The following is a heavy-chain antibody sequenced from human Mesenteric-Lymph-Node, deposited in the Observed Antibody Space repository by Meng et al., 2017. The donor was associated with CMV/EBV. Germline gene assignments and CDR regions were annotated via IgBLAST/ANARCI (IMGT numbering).Heavy chain of an antibody. CDR3: ASNPDYYASVSPYYFDY. Sequence: GSLKISCAASGFPFINYEMNWVRQAPGKGLEWVSYIDSSGYTIYYADSVKGRFTISRDNAKNSLFLQMNGLRAEDTAVYYCASNPDYYASVSPYYFDYWGQGTLVTVSS. D-gene: IGHD3-10*01. V-gene: IGHV3-48*03. J-gene: IGHJ4*02. CDR1: GFPFINYE. CDR2: IDSSGYTI.